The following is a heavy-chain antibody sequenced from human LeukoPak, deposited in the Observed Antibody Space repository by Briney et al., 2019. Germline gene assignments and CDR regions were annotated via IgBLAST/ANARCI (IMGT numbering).Heavy chain of an antibody. J-gene: IGHJ6*03. V-gene: IGHV4-59*08. CDR2: IYVTGT. Sequence: PSETLSLTCTVSGGSIGTYYWSWVRQSPGTGLDWIGYIYVTGTRYNPYLQSRVTISVDRSRNQFFLKVTSVTAADTAVYYCARHIGGGIEDMDVWGRGTKVTVSS. CDR3: ARHIGGGIEDMDV. CDR1: GGSIGTYY. D-gene: IGHD3-16*02.